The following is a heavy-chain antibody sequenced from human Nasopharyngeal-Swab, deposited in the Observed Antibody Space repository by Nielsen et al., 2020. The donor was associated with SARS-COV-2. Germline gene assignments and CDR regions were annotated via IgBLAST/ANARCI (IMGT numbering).Heavy chain of an antibody. CDR1: GGTFSSYA. D-gene: IGHD5-12*01. Sequence: SVQVSCKASGGTFSSYAISWVRQAPGQGLEWMGGIIPIFGTANYAQKFQGRVTITADESTSTAYMELSSLRSEDTAVYYCAGGGYSNNFDYWGQGTLVTVSS. CDR2: IIPIFGTA. CDR3: AGGGYSNNFDY. V-gene: IGHV1-69*13. J-gene: IGHJ4*02.